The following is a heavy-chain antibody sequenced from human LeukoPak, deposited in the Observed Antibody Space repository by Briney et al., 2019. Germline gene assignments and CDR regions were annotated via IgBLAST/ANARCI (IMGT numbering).Heavy chain of an antibody. CDR1: GYTFNAYY. CDR2: INPNDGSA. Sequence: ASVKVSCKASGYTFNAYYMHWVRQAPGQGPEWMGWINPNDGSADYAQRFQGRVTMTRDTSISTAYMEVSRLRSDDTAVYYCARGKYRTPLDYWGQGTLVTVSS. D-gene: IGHD1-1*01. V-gene: IGHV1-2*02. CDR3: ARGKYRTPLDY. J-gene: IGHJ4*02.